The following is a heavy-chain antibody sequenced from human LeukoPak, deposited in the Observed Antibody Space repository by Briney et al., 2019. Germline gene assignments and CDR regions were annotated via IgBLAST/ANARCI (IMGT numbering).Heavy chain of an antibody. D-gene: IGHD1-1*01. Sequence: GGSLRLSCAASGFTFSSYAMSWVRQAPGKGLEWVSAISGSGGSTYYADSVKGRFTISRDNSKNTLYLQMNSLRAEDTAVYYCAKDEYNWNPGGPGDYFDYWGQGTLVTVSS. J-gene: IGHJ4*02. CDR2: ISGSGGST. CDR1: GFTFSSYA. CDR3: AKDEYNWNPGGPGDYFDY. V-gene: IGHV3-23*01.